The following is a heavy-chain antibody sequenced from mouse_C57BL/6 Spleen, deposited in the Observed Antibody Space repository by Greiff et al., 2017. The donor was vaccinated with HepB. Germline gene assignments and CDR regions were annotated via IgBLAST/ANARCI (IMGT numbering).Heavy chain of an antibody. CDR2: ISDGGSYT. V-gene: IGHV5-4*01. J-gene: IGHJ2*01. CDR1: GFTFSSYA. CDR3: AGGETAGDY. Sequence: EVQLLESGGGLVKPGGSLKLSCAASGFTFSSYAMSWVRQTPGKRLEWVATISDGGSYTYYPDNVKGRFTIAREDAKNNLYLHMSHLKSEDTALYYCAGGETAGDYWGQGTTLTVSS.